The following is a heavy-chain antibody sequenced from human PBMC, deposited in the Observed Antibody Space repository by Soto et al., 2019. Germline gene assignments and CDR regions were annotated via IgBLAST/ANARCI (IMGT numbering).Heavy chain of an antibody. V-gene: IGHV5-51*01. Sequence: KISCKGSGYTFTNIWIGWLRQMPGKGLEGMGISLPSASDTRYSPSFQGQVTISADKSIQTAYLQWSSLKASDTAVYYCARHSLIVSPIYVIAVGGQGTTVTVSS. CDR2: SLPSASDT. J-gene: IGHJ6*02. CDR1: GYTFTNIW. D-gene: IGHD2-15*01. CDR3: ARHSLIVSPIYVIAV.